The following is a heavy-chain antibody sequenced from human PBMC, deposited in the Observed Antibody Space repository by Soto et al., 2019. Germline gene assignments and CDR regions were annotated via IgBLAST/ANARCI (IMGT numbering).Heavy chain of an antibody. CDR3: ARSLIAARLPNWFDP. V-gene: IGHV1-3*01. CDR2: INAGNGNT. Sequence: ASVKVSCKASGYTFTSYAMHWVRQAPGQRLEWMGWINAGNGNTKYSQKFQGRVTITRDTSASTAYMELSSLRSEDTAVYYCARSLIAARLPNWFDPWGQGTLVTVSS. D-gene: IGHD6-6*01. J-gene: IGHJ5*02. CDR1: GYTFTSYA.